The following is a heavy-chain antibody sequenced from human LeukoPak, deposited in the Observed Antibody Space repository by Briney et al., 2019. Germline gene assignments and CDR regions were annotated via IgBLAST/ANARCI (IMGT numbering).Heavy chain of an antibody. D-gene: IGHD2-15*01. CDR3: AIYCSGGSCYDYYYYGMDV. V-gene: IGHV1-18*01. J-gene: IGHJ6*02. Sequence: GASVKVSCKASGYTFTSYGISWVRQAPGQGLEWMGLISAYNGNTNYAQKLQGRVTMTTDTSTSTAYMELRSLRSDDTAVYYCAIYCSGGSCYDYYYYGMDVWGQGTTVTVSS. CDR2: ISAYNGNT. CDR1: GYTFTSYG.